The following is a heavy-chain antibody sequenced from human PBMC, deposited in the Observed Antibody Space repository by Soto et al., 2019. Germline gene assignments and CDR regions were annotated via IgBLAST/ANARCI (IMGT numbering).Heavy chain of an antibody. J-gene: IGHJ3*02. CDR1: GFTFSSYW. V-gene: IGHV3-7*01. CDR3: AREYPGPADYCSGGSCKDDDDAFYI. Sequence: GGSLRLSCAASGFTFSSYWMSWVRQAPGKGLEWVANIKQDGSEKYYVDSVKGRFTISRDNAKNSLYLQMNSLRAEDTAVYYCAREYPGPADYCSGGSCKDDDDAFYIWGQGTMVTVSS. D-gene: IGHD2-15*01. CDR2: IKQDGSEK.